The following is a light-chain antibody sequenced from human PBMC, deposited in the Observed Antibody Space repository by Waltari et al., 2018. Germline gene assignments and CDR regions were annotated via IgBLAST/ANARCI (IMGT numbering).Light chain of an antibody. CDR3: QQSYSTPFT. CDR2: AAS. Sequence: DIQMTPSPSSLSASVGDRVPITCRASQSISSYLNWYQQKPGKAPKLLIYAASSLQSGVPSRFSGSGSGTDFTLTISSLQPEDFATYYCQQSYSTPFTFGPGTKVDIK. CDR1: QSISSY. J-gene: IGKJ3*01. V-gene: IGKV1-39*01.